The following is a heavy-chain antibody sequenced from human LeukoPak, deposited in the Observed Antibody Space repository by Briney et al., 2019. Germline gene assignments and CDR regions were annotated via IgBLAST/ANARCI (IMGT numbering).Heavy chain of an antibody. J-gene: IGHJ6*03. Sequence: QPGGSLRLSCAASGFTFSSYGMHWVRQAPGKGLEWVAFIRYDGSNKYYADSVKGRFTISRDNSKNTLYLQMDSLRAEDTAVYYCARDSLGAVDRPTNYYYYYMDVWGKGTTVTIS. CDR3: ARDSLGAVDRPTNYYYYYMDV. CDR1: GFTFSSYG. D-gene: IGHD3-10*01. CDR2: IRYDGSNK. V-gene: IGHV3-30*02.